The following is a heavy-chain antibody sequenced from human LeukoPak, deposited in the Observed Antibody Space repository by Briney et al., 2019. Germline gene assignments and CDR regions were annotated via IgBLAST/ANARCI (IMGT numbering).Heavy chain of an antibody. Sequence: GESLKISCKGSGYSFTSYWISLVRQMPGKGLEWMGRIDPSDSYTNYSPSFQGHVTISADKSISTAYLQWSSLKVSDTAMYYCARDNPTRHIVVVTAKNWFDPWGQGTLVTVSS. CDR2: IDPSDSYT. CDR3: ARDNPTRHIVVVTAKNWFDP. J-gene: IGHJ5*02. CDR1: GYSFTSYW. D-gene: IGHD2-21*02. V-gene: IGHV5-10-1*01.